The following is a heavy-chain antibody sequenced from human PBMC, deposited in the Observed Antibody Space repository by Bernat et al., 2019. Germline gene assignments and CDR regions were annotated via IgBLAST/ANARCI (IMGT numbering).Heavy chain of an antibody. CDR1: GFTFSSYG. CDR2: IWYDGSNK. V-gene: IGHV3-33*01. D-gene: IGHD6-19*01. J-gene: IGHJ4*02. CDR3: ARGPVDGRENDY. Sequence: QVQLVESGGGVVQPGRSLRLSCAASGFTFSSYGMHWVRQAPGKGLEWVAVIWYDGSNKYYADSVEGRFNITRDNSKNTVYLQMKSLRAEDTAVYYCARGPVDGRENDYWGQGTLVTVSS.